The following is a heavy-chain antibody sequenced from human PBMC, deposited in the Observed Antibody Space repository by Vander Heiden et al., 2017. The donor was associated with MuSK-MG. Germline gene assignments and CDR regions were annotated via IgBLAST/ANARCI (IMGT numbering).Heavy chain of an antibody. CDR3: ARHLLQFLDQEYYFDY. J-gene: IGHJ4*02. D-gene: IGHD3-9*01. CDR2: IYHSGST. Sequence: QVQLQESGPGLVKPSETLSLTCAVSGYSISSGYYWGWIRQPPGKGLEWIGSIYHSGSTYYNPSRKRRVTISVDTSKNQFSLKLSSVTAADKAVYYCARHLLQFLDQEYYFDYWGQGTLVTVSS. CDR1: GYSISSGYY. V-gene: IGHV4-38-2*01.